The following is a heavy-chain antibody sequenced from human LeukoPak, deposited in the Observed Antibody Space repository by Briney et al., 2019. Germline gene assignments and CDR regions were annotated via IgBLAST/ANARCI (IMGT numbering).Heavy chain of an antibody. Sequence: SVKVSCKASGGTFSSYAISWVRQAPGQGLEWMGRIIPILGIANYAQKFQGRVTMTEDTSTDTAYMELSSLRSEDTAVYYCAIWKHPYYFDYWGQGTLVTVSS. J-gene: IGHJ4*02. CDR1: GGTFSSYA. CDR3: AIWKHPYYFDY. D-gene: IGHD3-3*01. CDR2: IIPILGIA. V-gene: IGHV1-69*04.